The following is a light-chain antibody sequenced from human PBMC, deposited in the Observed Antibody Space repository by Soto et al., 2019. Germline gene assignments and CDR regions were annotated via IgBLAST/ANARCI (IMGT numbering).Light chain of an antibody. J-gene: IGLJ2*01. V-gene: IGLV2-23*01. Sequence: QSALTQPASVSGSPGQSITISCTGTSSDVGSYNLVSWYQQHPGKAPKLMIYEGSELPSGVSNRFSGSKSGNTASLTISGLQAEDEADYYCCSYASSNTLIFGGGTQLTVL. CDR2: EGS. CDR3: CSYASSNTLI. CDR1: SSDVGSYNL.